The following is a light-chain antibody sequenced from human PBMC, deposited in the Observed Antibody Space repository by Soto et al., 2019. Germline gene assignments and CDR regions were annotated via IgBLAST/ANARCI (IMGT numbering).Light chain of an antibody. J-gene: IGKJ2*02. CDR2: WAS. CDR1: QSVLYSSNNKNY. CDR3: QHYYSTPPCT. V-gene: IGKV4-1*01. Sequence: DIVMTQSPDSLAVSLGERATINCKSSQSVLYSSNNKNYLAWYQQKPGQPPKLLIYWASTRESGVPDRFSGSGSGTDFNLTVSSLQAEDVAVYSWQHYYSTPPCTFGQGTKLEI.